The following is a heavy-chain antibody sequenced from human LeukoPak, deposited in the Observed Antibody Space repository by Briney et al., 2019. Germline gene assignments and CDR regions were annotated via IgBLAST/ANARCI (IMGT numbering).Heavy chain of an antibody. CDR1: GFTFDEYA. CDR2: ISWDGGST. CDR3: AKDFSSVYGSGSLNYMDV. Sequence: GGSLRLSCAASGFTFDEYAMHWVRQAPGKGLEWVSLISWDGGSTYYADSVKGRFTISRDNSKNSLYLQMNSLRAEDTALYYCAKDFSSVYGSGSLNYMDVWGKGTTVTVSS. V-gene: IGHV3-43D*03. J-gene: IGHJ6*03. D-gene: IGHD3-10*01.